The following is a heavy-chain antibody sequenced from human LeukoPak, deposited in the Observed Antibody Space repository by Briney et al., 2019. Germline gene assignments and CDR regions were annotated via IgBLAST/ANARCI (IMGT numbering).Heavy chain of an antibody. Sequence: PGGCLRLSCAASGFTFSSYSMDWVRQAPGKGLEWVSYISSSSSTISYADSVKGRYTISRDNAKNSRSLQMTSLRAEDTAVHYCARDPGVKRYYSDSSGPFDYWGQGTLVTVSS. V-gene: IGHV3-48*04. CDR2: ISSSSSTI. CDR1: GFTFSSYS. J-gene: IGHJ4*02. CDR3: ARDPGVKRYYSDSSGPFDY. D-gene: IGHD3-22*01.